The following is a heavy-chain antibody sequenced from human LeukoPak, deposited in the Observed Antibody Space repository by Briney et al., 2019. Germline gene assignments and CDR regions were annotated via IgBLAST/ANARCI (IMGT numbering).Heavy chain of an antibody. CDR2: IYPGGSDT. D-gene: IGHD2-2*01. J-gene: IGHJ6*02. CDR1: GYSFTSYW. V-gene: IGHV5-51*01. CDR3: ARVEVPGNYYYGMDV. Sequence: GESLKISCKGSGYSFTSYWLGWVRQMPGKGLEWMGIIYPGGSDTRYSPSFQGQVTISADKSISTAYLQWSSLKASDTAMYYCARVEVPGNYYYGMDVWGQGTTVTVSS.